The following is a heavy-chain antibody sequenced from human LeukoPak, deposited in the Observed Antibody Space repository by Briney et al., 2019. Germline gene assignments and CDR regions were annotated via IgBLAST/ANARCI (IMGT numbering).Heavy chain of an antibody. CDR1: GGSFSGYY. D-gene: IGHD4/OR15-4a*01. V-gene: IGHV4-34*01. CDR3: ARALGVRRIDY. J-gene: IGHJ4*02. Sequence: SETLSLTCAVYGGSFSGYYWSWIRQPPGKGLEWIGEINHSGSTNYNPSLKSRVTISVDTSKNQFSLKLSSVTAADTAVYYCARALGVRRIDYWGQGTLVTVSS. CDR2: INHSGST.